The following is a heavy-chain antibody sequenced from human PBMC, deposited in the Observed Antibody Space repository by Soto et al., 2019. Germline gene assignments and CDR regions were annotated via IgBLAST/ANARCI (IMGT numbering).Heavy chain of an antibody. D-gene: IGHD1-7*01. V-gene: IGHV4-59*08. J-gene: IGHJ4*02. CDR1: GGSISSYY. CDR3: ARHHTGTTCLDY. CDR2: IYYSGST. Sequence: PSETLSLTCTVSGGSISSYYWSWIRQPPGKGLEWIGYIYYSGSTNYNPSLKSRVTISVDTSKNQFSLKLSSVTAADTAVYYCARHHTGTTCLDYWGQGTLVTVSS.